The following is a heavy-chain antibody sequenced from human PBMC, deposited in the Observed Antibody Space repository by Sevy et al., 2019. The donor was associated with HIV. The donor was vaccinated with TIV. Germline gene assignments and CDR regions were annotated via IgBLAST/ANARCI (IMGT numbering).Heavy chain of an antibody. Sequence: GESLKISCAASGFTFSIYTMSWVRQAPGKRLECVSYIVGSSRTIYYADSVKGRFTISRDNAKNSLYLQMNSLRAEDTAVYYCAREIVGGPFDIWGQGTLVTVSS. CDR3: AREIVGGPFDI. D-gene: IGHD1-26*01. CDR1: GFTFSIYT. V-gene: IGHV3-48*01. CDR2: IVGSSRTI. J-gene: IGHJ3*02.